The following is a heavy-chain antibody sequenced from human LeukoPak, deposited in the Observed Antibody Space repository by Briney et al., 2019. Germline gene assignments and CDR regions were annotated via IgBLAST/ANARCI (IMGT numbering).Heavy chain of an antibody. J-gene: IGHJ5*02. CDR2: IYYSGST. D-gene: IGHD3-22*01. V-gene: IGHV4-59*08. Sequence: SETLSLTCTVSGGSISRYYWSWIRQPPGKGLGGIGYIYYSGSTNYNPSLKRRVTISVDTSKNQFSLKLSSVTAADTAVYYCARLGYYYDINWFDPWGQGTLVTVSS. CDR3: ARLGYYYDINWFDP. CDR1: GGSISRYY.